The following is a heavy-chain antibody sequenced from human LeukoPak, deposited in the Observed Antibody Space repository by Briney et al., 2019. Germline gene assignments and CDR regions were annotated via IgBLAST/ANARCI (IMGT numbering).Heavy chain of an antibody. CDR1: GGSISSYY. CDR3: ARDALSSSPLNYFDY. V-gene: IGHV4-59*01. CDR2: IYYSGST. Sequence: PSETPSLTCTVSGGSISSYYWSWIRQPPGKGLEWIGYIYYSGSTNYNPSLKSRVTISVDTSKNQFSLKLSSVTAADTAVYYCARDALSSSPLNYFDYWGQGTLVTVSS. D-gene: IGHD6-13*01. J-gene: IGHJ4*02.